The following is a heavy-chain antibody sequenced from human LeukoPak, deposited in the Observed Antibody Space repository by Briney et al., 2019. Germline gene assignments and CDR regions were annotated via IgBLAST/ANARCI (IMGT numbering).Heavy chain of an antibody. Sequence: PSETLSLTCTVSGGSISSSNYYWGWIRQPPGKGLEWIGSIYYSGSTYYNPSLKSRVTISVDTSKNQFSLKLSSVTAADTAVYYCATTMVRGVIIDYWGQGTLVTVSS. D-gene: IGHD3-10*01. J-gene: IGHJ4*02. CDR2: IYYSGST. CDR3: ATTMVRGVIIDY. CDR1: GGSISSSNYY. V-gene: IGHV4-39*01.